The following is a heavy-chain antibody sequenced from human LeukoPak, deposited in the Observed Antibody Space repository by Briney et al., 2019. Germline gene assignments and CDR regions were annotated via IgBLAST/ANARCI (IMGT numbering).Heavy chain of an antibody. Sequence: GGSLRLSCAASGFTFDDYAMHWVRQAPGKGLEWVSDISWNSGSIGYADSVKGRFTISRDNAKNSLYLQMNSLRAEDTAVYYCARDLGMGYFDYWGQGTLVTVSS. CDR1: GFTFDDYA. CDR3: ARDLGMGYFDY. V-gene: IGHV3-9*01. CDR2: ISWNSGSI. J-gene: IGHJ4*02. D-gene: IGHD7-27*01.